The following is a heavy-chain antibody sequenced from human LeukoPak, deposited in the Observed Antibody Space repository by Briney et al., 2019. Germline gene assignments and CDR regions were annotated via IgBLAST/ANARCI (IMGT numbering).Heavy chain of an antibody. CDR3: ARDPDILPGVAFDI. J-gene: IGHJ3*02. V-gene: IGHV3-23*01. Sequence: GGSLRLSCAASGFTFTNYAMSWVRQAPGKGLESVSVVSGTGAFTYYADSVKGRFTISRDNSKNTLYLQMNSLRAEDTTVYYCARDPDILPGVAFDIWGQGTMVTVSS. CDR2: VSGTGAFT. D-gene: IGHD3-9*01. CDR1: GFTFTNYA.